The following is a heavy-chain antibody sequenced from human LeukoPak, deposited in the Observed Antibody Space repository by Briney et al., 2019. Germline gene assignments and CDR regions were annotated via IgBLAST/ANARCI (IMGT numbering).Heavy chain of an antibody. J-gene: IGHJ4*02. D-gene: IGHD2-15*01. V-gene: IGHV4-59*08. CDR1: GGSISSNY. Sequence: PSETLSLTCTVSGGSISSNYWSWIRQPPGKGLEWIGYIYYSGSTNYNPSLKSRVTISVDTSKNQFSLKLSSVTAADTAVYYCARHSFAGYCSGGSCYSGYFDYWGQGTLITVSS. CDR2: IYYSGST. CDR3: ARHSFAGYCSGGSCYSGYFDY.